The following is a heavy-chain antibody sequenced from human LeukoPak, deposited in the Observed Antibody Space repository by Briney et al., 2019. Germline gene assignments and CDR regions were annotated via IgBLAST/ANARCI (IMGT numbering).Heavy chain of an antibody. Sequence: GGSLRLSCAASGFTFSSYSMNWVRQAPGKGLEWVSSISSSSSYIYYADSVKGRFTISRDNAKNSLYLQMNSLRAEDTAVYYCARGPAVMLNFDYWGQGTLVTVSS. CDR3: ARGPAVMLNFDY. J-gene: IGHJ4*02. V-gene: IGHV3-21*01. CDR1: GFTFSSYS. D-gene: IGHD3-16*01. CDR2: ISSSSSYI.